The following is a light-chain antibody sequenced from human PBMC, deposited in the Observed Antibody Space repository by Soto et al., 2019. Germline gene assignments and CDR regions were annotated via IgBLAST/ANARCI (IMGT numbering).Light chain of an antibody. CDR2: GAS. CDR3: QQRYNWPPT. V-gene: IGKV3D-20*02. J-gene: IGKJ5*01. CDR1: QSVSSSY. Sequence: ELVMTQAPGTLSLSPGERATLSCRGSQSVSSSYLAWFQQKPGQAPRILISGASSRAADIPDRFSGSGSGTDFNLTISRLEPEDFAVYYCQQRYNWPPTCGQGTRLEIK.